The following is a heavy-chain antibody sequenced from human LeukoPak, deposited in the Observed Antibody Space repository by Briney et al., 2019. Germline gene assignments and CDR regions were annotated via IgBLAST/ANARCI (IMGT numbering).Heavy chain of an antibody. V-gene: IGHV3-21*04. J-gene: IGHJ4*02. CDR1: GFTFSTYT. Sequence: PGGSLRLSCAASGFTFSTYTMNWVRQAPGKGLEWVSSISSSSYFIYYADSVRGRFTISRDDSENTLYLQMNSLRAEDTAVYYCAKATGYLLWGQGTLVTVSS. CDR3: AKATGYLL. D-gene: IGHD1-14*01. CDR2: ISSSSYFI.